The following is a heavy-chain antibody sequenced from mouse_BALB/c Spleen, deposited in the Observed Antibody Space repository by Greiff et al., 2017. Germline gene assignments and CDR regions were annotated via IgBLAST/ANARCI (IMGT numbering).Heavy chain of an antibody. CDR1: GFSLTGYG. V-gene: IGHV2-9*02. J-gene: IGHJ3*01. CDR2: IWAGGST. D-gene: IGHD1-1*01. Sequence: QVQLKESGPGLVAPSQSLSITCTVSGFSLTGYGVNWVRQPPGKGLEWLGVIWAGGSTNYNSALMSRLSISKDNSKSQVFLKMNSLQTDDTAMYYCARDYYGLLAYWGQGTLVTVSA. CDR3: ARDYYGLLAY.